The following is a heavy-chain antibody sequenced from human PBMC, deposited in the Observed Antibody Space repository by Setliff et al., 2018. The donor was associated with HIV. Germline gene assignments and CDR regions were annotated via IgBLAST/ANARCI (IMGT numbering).Heavy chain of an antibody. CDR1: GYTFTGYY. CDR2: INPNSGGT. CDR3: AREIFPQGIVVVFDAFDI. V-gene: IGHV1-2*02. Sequence: ASVKVSCKASGYTFTGYYMHWVRQAPGQGLEWMGWINPNSGGTNYAQKFQGRVTMTRDTSISTAYMELSRLRSDDTAVYYCAREIFPQGIVVVFDAFDILGQGTMVTVSS. D-gene: IGHD3-22*01. J-gene: IGHJ3*02.